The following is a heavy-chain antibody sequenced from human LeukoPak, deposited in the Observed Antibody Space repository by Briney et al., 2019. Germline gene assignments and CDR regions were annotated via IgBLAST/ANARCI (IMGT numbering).Heavy chain of an antibody. J-gene: IGHJ4*02. Sequence: ASVKVSCKASGYTFTSYAMSWVRQAPGQGLEWMGWIDTNTGNPTYAQGFTGRFGFSLDTSVSTAYLQISSLKAEDTAVYYCARKPYDSRGYYLHEYWGQGILVTVSS. CDR1: GYTFTSYA. CDR2: IDTNTGNP. D-gene: IGHD3-22*01. V-gene: IGHV7-4-1*02. CDR3: ARKPYDSRGYYLHEY.